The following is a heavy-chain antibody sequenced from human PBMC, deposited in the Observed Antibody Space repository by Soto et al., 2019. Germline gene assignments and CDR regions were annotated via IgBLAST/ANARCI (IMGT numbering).Heavy chain of an antibody. CDR3: ARGYGYYGSGRYASYYYYYYMDV. Sequence: QVQLQQWGAGLLKPSETLSLTCAVYGGSFSGYYWSWIRQPPGKGLEWVGEINHSGSTNYNPSLKSLVTISVDTSKNQFSLKLSSVTAADTAVYYCARGYGYYGSGRYASYYYYYYMDVWGKGTTVTVSS. D-gene: IGHD3-10*01. CDR2: INHSGST. J-gene: IGHJ6*03. V-gene: IGHV4-34*01. CDR1: GGSFSGYY.